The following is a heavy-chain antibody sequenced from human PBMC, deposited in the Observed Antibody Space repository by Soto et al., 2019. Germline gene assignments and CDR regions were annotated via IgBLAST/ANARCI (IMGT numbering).Heavy chain of an antibody. CDR2: INPSGGST. J-gene: IGHJ3*02. CDR3: ARDRTDITIFGVVTLDAFDI. V-gene: IGHV1-46*01. Sequence: ASVKVSCKASGYTFTSYYMHWVRQAPGQGLEWMGIINPSGGSTNYAQKFQGRVTITADESTSTAYMELSSLRSEDTAVYYCARDRTDITIFGVVTLDAFDIWGQGTMVTVSS. D-gene: IGHD3-3*01. CDR1: GYTFTSYY.